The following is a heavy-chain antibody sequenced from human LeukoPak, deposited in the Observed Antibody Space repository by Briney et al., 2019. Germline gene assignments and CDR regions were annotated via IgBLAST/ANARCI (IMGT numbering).Heavy chain of an antibody. CDR1: GFTFSSYG. CDR3: AKEAYYDFWSGYWRGFDP. J-gene: IGHJ5*02. D-gene: IGHD3-3*01. V-gene: IGHV3-33*06. CDR2: IWYDGSNK. Sequence: PGGSLRLSCAASGFTFSSYGMHWVRQAPGKGLEWVAVIWYDGSNKYYADSVKGRFTISRDNSKNTLYLQMNSLRAEDTAVYYCAKEAYYDFWSGYWRGFDPWGQGTLVTVSS.